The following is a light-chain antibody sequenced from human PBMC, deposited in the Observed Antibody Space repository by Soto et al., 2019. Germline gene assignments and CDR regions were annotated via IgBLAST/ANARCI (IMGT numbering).Light chain of an antibody. CDR1: SSDVGNYDL. V-gene: IGLV2-23*01. CDR2: EGS. J-gene: IGLJ1*01. Sequence: QSALTQPASVSGSPGQSITISCTGTSSDVGNYDLVSWYQQLPGKAPKFILYEGSKQPSGVSNRFSGSKSGNTASLTISGLQAEDEADYYCCSYAGSSSYVFGT. CDR3: CSYAGSSSYV.